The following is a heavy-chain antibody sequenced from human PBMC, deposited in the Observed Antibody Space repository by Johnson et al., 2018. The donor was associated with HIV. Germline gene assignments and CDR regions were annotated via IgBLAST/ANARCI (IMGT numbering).Heavy chain of an antibody. Sequence: VQLVESGGGLIQPGGSLRLSCAASGFTVSSNYITWVRQAPGKGLEWVAVLYSGGSTYSADSVKGRFTISRDNSKNTLYLQMNSLRAEDTAVYYCARDHLRRSHAFDIWGQGTMVTVSS. D-gene: IGHD2-15*01. CDR1: GFTVSSNY. J-gene: IGHJ3*02. CDR2: LYSGGST. CDR3: ARDHLRRSHAFDI. V-gene: IGHV3-53*01.